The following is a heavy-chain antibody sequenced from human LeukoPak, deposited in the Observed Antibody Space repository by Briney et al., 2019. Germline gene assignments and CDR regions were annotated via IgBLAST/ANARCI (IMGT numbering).Heavy chain of an antibody. CDR2: IYYSGST. CDR3: ARGQYYYDSSGYYYVSAFDI. V-gene: IGHV4-39*07. D-gene: IGHD3-22*01. Sequence: SETLSLTCTVSGGSISSSRDYWAWLRQPPGKGLEWIANIYYSGSTYYSPSLKSRVTISVDTSKNQFSLKLSSVTAADTAVYYCARGQYYYDSSGYYYVSAFDIWGQGTMVTVSS. J-gene: IGHJ3*02. CDR1: GGSISSSRDY.